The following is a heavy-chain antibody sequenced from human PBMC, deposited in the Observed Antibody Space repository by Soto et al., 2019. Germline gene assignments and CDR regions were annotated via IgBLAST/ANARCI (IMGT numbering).Heavy chain of an antibody. V-gene: IGHV4-31*01. CDR3: ASGQHVSYYYYMDV. D-gene: IGHD6-6*01. Sequence: QVQLQESGPGLVKPSQTLSLTCTVSGGSISSGGYYWSWIRQHPGKGLEWIGYIYYSGSTYYNPSLKSPVTISVDTSKNQFSLELSSVTAADTAVYYCASGQHVSYYYYMDVWGKGTTVTVSS. CDR1: GGSISSGGYY. CDR2: IYYSGST. J-gene: IGHJ6*03.